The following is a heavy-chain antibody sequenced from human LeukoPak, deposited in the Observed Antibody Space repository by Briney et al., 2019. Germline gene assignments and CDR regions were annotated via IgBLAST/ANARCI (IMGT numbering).Heavy chain of an antibody. CDR1: GYTFTSYG. CDR2: ISAYNGNS. V-gene: IGHV1-18*04. Sequence: ASVKVSCKASGYTFTSYGSSWVRPAPGQRLEWMGWISAYNGNSNYAQKLQGRVTMTTDTSTSTAYMELRSLRSDDTAVYYCVTAAGTYFDYWDQGTLVTVSS. D-gene: IGHD6-19*01. CDR3: VTAAGTYFDY. J-gene: IGHJ4*02.